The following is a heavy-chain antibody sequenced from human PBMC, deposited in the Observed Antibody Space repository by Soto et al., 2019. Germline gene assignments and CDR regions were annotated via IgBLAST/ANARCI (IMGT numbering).Heavy chain of an antibody. D-gene: IGHD2-2*01. CDR1: GYTYTGYY. V-gene: IGHV1-2*04. CDR2: INPNSGGT. Sequence: ASVKVSCTASGYTYTGYYMHWVRQAPGQGLEWMGWINPNSGGTNYAQKFQGWVTMTRDTSISTAYMELSRLRSDDTAVYYCARGDIVVVPAAESRNWFDPWGQGTLVTVSS. CDR3: ARGDIVVVPAAESRNWFDP. J-gene: IGHJ5*02.